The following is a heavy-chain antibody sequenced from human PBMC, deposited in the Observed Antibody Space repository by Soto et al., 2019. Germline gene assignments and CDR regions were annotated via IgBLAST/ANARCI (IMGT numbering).Heavy chain of an antibody. V-gene: IGHV1-18*01. CDR2: ISAYNGNT. J-gene: IGHJ5*02. Sequence: GASVKVSCKASGYTFTSYGISWVRQAPGQGLEWMGWISAYNGNTNYAQKLQGRVTMTTDTSTSTAYMELRSLRSDDTAVYYCARGSGFYGGYASAVWFDPWGQGTLVTVSS. CDR3: ARGSGFYGGYASAVWFDP. D-gene: IGHD4-17*01. CDR1: GYTFTSYG.